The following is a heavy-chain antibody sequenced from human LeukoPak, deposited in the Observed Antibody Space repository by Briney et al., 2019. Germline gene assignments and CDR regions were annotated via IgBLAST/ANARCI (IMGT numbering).Heavy chain of an antibody. CDR2: ISSSSSYI. D-gene: IGHD3-22*01. J-gene: IGHJ3*02. CDR3: ARDWRDSSGKFPNDAFDI. Sequence: GGSLRLSCAASEFTFSSYSMNWVRQAPGKGLEWVSSISSSSSYIYYADSVKGRFTISRDNAKNSLYLQMNSLRAEDTAVYYCARDWRDSSGKFPNDAFDIWGQGTMVTVSS. CDR1: EFTFSSYS. V-gene: IGHV3-21*06.